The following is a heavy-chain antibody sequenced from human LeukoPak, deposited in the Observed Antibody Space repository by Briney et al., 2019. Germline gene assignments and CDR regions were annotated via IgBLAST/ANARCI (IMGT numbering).Heavy chain of an antibody. CDR1: GFTVSSSF. CDR3: ARERSGSYYTFEY. Sequence: GGSLRLSCVASGFTVSSSFMSWVRQSPGKGLEWVALIYNGGATHYADAVKGRFTIARDTSKNTVYLQMNSLRAEDTAVYYCARERSGSYYTFEYWGLGALVTVSP. V-gene: IGHV3-66*02. J-gene: IGHJ4*02. CDR2: IYNGGAT. D-gene: IGHD1-26*01.